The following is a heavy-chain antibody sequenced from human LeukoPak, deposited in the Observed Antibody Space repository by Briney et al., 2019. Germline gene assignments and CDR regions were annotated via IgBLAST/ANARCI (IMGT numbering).Heavy chain of an antibody. Sequence: SETLSLICTVSGGSISSYYWSWIRQPPGKGLEWIGYIYYSGSTNYNPSLKSRVTISVDTSKNQFSLKLSSVTAADTAVYYCARSAVDDAFDIWGQGTMVTVSS. CDR2: IYYSGST. J-gene: IGHJ3*02. CDR1: GGSISSYY. V-gene: IGHV4-59*01. CDR3: ARSAVDDAFDI.